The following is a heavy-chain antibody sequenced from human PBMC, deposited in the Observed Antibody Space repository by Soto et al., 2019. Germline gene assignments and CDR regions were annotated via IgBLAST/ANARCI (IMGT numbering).Heavy chain of an antibody. V-gene: IGHV3-11*01. Sequence: QVQLVESGGGLVKPGGSLRLSCAASGFTFSDYYMSWNRQAPGKGLEWVSYISSSGITKYYADSAKSRFTISRDNANNSLDLQKNSLRADDTAFYYCAKNGANRGSGMSYYAYCLDVWGQGTTVTVSS. CDR3: AKNGANRGSGMSYYAYCLDV. CDR2: ISSSGITK. J-gene: IGHJ6*02. CDR1: GFTFSDYY. D-gene: IGHD3-10*01.